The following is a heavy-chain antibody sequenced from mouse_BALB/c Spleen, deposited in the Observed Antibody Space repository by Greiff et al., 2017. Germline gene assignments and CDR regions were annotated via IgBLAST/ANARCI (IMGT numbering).Heavy chain of an antibody. CDR3: ARGPDMDY. CDR1: GFTFSSYA. Sequence: EVMLVESGGGLVKPGGSLKHSCAASGFTFSSYAMSWVRQTPEKRLEWVASISSGGSTYYPDSVKGRFTISRDNARNILYLQMSSLRSEDTAMYYCARGPDMDYWGQGTSVTVSS. CDR2: ISSGGST. J-gene: IGHJ4*01. V-gene: IGHV5-6-5*01.